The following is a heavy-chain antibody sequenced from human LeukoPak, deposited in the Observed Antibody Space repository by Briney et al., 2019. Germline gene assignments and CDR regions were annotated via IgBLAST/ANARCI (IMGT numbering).Heavy chain of an antibody. CDR1: GGSFSGYY. D-gene: IGHD3-3*01. Sequence: NPSETLSLTCAVYGGSFSGYYWSWIRQPPGKGLEWIGEINHSGSTNYNPSLKSRVTISVDRSKNQFSLKLSSVTAADTAVYYCARVVQFWKSYYFDYWGQGTLVTVSS. CDR2: INHSGST. V-gene: IGHV4-34*01. J-gene: IGHJ4*02. CDR3: ARVVQFWKSYYFDY.